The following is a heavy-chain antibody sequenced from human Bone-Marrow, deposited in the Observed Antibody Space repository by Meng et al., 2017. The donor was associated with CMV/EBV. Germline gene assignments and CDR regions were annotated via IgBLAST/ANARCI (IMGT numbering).Heavy chain of an antibody. Sequence: SETLSLTCTVSGVSISSYYWSWIRQPPGKGLEWIGYIYYSGSSNYNPSLKSRVTISVDTSKSQFSLKLSSVTAADTAVYYCARETRWNYVDYWGQGTLVTVSS. CDR2: IYYSGSS. CDR1: GVSISSYY. V-gene: IGHV4-59*01. J-gene: IGHJ4*02. CDR3: ARETRWNYVDY. D-gene: IGHD3-3*01.